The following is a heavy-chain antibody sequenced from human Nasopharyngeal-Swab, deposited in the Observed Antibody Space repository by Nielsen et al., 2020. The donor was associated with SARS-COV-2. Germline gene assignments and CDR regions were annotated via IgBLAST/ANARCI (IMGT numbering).Heavy chain of an antibody. CDR2: IDNDGSST. V-gene: IGHV3-74*03. CDR1: GFTFTDYW. D-gene: IGHD1-26*01. J-gene: IGHJ4*02. Sequence: GGSLRLSCTVSGFTFTDYWMHWLRKSPGKGSVWLSRIDNDGSSTTYADSVRGRFTISRDNARNTLFLQLHSLRAEDTAVYYCARESYSWSWYGPDYWGQGTQVTVSS. CDR3: ARESYSWSWYGPDY.